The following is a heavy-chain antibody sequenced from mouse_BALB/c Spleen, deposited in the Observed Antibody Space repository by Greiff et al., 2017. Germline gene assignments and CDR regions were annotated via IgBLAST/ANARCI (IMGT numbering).Heavy chain of an antibody. CDR2: IRNKANGYTT. V-gene: IGHV7-3*02. J-gene: IGHJ4*01. Sequence: DVKLVESGGGLVQPGGSLRLSCATSGFTFTDYYMSWVRQPPGKALEWLGFIRNKANGYTTEYSASVKGRFTISRDNSQSILYLQMNTLRAEDSATYYCARAYDGYYFYAMDYWGQGTSVTVSS. CDR1: GFTFTDYY. D-gene: IGHD2-3*01. CDR3: ARAYDGYYFYAMDY.